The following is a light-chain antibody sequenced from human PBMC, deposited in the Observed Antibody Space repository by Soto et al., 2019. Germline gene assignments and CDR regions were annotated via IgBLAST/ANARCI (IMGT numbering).Light chain of an antibody. V-gene: IGLV1-40*01. CDR2: NNN. CDR3: QSYDTGLGGWGV. CDR1: SSNIGAGYD. J-gene: IGLJ1*01. Sequence: QPVLTQPPSVSGAPGQRVTISCTGTSSNIGAGYDVHWYQQLPGTAPKLLIYNNNNRPSGVPDRFSGSKSGTSASLAITGLQAEDEADYYCQSYDTGLGGWGVFGAGTKLTVL.